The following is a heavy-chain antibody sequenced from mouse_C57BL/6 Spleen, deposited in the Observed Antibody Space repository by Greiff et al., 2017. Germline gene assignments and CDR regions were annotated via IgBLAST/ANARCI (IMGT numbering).Heavy chain of an antibody. D-gene: IGHD3-2*02. J-gene: IGHJ2*01. CDR1: GYTFTSYW. CDR2: IHPNSGST. CDR3: ARQLRLYYFDY. Sequence: QVQLQQPGAELVKPGASVKLSCKASGYTFTSYWMHWVKQRPGQGLEWIGMIHPNSGSTNYNEKFKSKATLTVDKSSSTAYMQLSSLTSEDSAVYYCARQLRLYYFDYWGQGTTRTVSS. V-gene: IGHV1-64*01.